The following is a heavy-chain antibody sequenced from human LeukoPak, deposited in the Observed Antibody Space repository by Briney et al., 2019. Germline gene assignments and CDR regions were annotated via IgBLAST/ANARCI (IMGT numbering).Heavy chain of an antibody. D-gene: IGHD3-22*01. V-gene: IGHV5-51*01. CDR1: GYSFTSYW. CDR2: IYPGDSDT. J-gene: IGHJ6*02. CDR3: ARRGGSGYYPYYYYYGMDV. Sequence: GESLKISCKGSGYSFTSYWIGWVRQMPGKGLEWMGIIYPGDSDTRYSPSFQGQITISADKSISTAYLRWSSLKASDTAMYYCARRGGSGYYPYYYYYGMDVWGQGTTVTVSS.